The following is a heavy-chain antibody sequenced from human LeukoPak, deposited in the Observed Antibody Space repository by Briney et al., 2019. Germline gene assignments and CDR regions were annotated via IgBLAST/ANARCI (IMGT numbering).Heavy chain of an antibody. D-gene: IGHD5/OR15-5a*01. CDR3: ARDAEREIYDYYYYGMDV. CDR1: GFTVNSNY. Sequence: GSLRLSCVASGFTVNSNYISWVRQAPGEGLEWVSLTYSGGSSYYADSVKGRFTVSRDIPKNTLYLQMNSLRDEDTAVYYCARDAEREIYDYYYYGMDVWGQGSTVTVSS. CDR2: TYSGGSS. V-gene: IGHV3-66*01. J-gene: IGHJ6*02.